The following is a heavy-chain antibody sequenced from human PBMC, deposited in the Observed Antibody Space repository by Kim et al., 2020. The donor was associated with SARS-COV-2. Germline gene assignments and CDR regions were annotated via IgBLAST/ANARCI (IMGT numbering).Heavy chain of an antibody. CDR3: ARGYYGDYTGLDS. V-gene: IGHV3-48*04. D-gene: IGHD4-17*01. J-gene: IGHJ4*02. Sequence: GGSLRHSCAASGFTFTSYSMNWVRQPPGKGLEWVSYISSNSATIYYADSVKGRFTISRDNAYNSLYLQMDSLRAEDTAVYYCARGYYGDYTGLDSWGQGTLVTVSS. CDR2: ISSNSATI. CDR1: GFTFTSYS.